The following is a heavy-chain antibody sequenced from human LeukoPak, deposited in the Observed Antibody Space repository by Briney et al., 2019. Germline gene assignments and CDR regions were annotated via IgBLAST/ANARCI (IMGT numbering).Heavy chain of an antibody. J-gene: IGHJ5*02. CDR2: ISSSSSYI. V-gene: IGHV3-21*03. Sequence: GGSLRLSCAASGFTFSNYSMNWIRQAPGKGLEWVSSISSSSSYIYYADSVKGRFTISRDNAKNSLYLQMTTLRAQDTAVYYCARSRLSEHWFDTWGQRTLVTVSS. CDR3: ARSRLSEHWFDT. D-gene: IGHD3-16*02. CDR1: GFTFSNYS.